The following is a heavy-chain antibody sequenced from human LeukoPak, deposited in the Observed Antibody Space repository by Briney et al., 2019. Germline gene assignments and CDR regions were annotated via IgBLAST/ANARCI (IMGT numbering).Heavy chain of an antibody. CDR2: ISGYNGHT. V-gene: IGHV1-18*01. CDR1: GYTFPDYG. CDR3: ARDQNIAGRPDY. Sequence: ALVRVSCKASGYTFPDYGISWVRQAPGQGLEWVGWISGYNGHTNYAQKFQGRVTMTTDTSTSTVYMELRTLRSDDTAVYYCARDQNIAGRPDYWGQGTLVTVSS. J-gene: IGHJ4*02. D-gene: IGHD6-6*01.